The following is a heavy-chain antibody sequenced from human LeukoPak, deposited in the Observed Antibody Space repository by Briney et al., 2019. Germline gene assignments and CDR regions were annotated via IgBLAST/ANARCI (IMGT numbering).Heavy chain of an antibody. CDR1: GFNLSVYG. J-gene: IGHJ4*02. CDR3: ARSSQRITIFGED. V-gene: IGHV3-33*01. Sequence: GGSLRLSCTASGFNLSVYGMHWVRQAPGKGLEWVAVMWHDGSNKHYADPVKGRCTMSRDKSKNTLYLEMNSLRGEDTAVYYCARSSQRITIFGEDWGQGTLVTVSS. CDR2: MWHDGSNK. D-gene: IGHD3-3*01.